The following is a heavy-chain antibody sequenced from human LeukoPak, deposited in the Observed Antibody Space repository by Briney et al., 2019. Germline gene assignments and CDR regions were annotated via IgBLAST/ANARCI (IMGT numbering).Heavy chain of an antibody. J-gene: IGHJ4*02. Sequence: SETLSLTCTVSGGPISSYYWSLIRQPAGKGLEWIGRIYTSGSTNYNPSLKSRVTMSVDTSKNQFSLKLSSVTAADTAVYYCARDGDSGSYIDYWGQGTLVTVSS. CDR2: IYTSGST. CDR1: GGPISSYY. CDR3: ARDGDSGSYIDY. V-gene: IGHV4-4*07. D-gene: IGHD1-26*01.